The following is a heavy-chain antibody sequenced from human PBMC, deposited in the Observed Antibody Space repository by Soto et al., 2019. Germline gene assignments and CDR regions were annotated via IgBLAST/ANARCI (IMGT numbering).Heavy chain of an antibody. V-gene: IGHV3-23*01. CDR2: ISGSGGST. Sequence: PGGSLRLSCSASGFTFSSYTMSWVRQPPGKGLEWVSAISGSGGSTYYADSVKGRFTISRDNSKNTLYLQMNSLRAEDTAVYYCAKDRRARSVVVPAAMLVRFDRWGQGTLVTVSS. J-gene: IGHJ5*02. D-gene: IGHD2-2*01. CDR3: AKDRRARSVVVPAAMLVRFDR. CDR1: GFTFSSYT.